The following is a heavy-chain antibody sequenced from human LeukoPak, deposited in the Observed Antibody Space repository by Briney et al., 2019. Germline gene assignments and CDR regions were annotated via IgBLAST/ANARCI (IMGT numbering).Heavy chain of an antibody. CDR2: INPNSGGT. V-gene: IGHV1-2*04. CDR3: ARVSPARSIASDY. D-gene: IGHD3-22*01. J-gene: IGHJ4*02. Sequence: ASVKVSCKASGYTFTGYYMHWVRQAPGQGLEWMGWINPNSGGTNYAQKFQGWVTMTRDTSISTAYMELSRLRSDDTAVYYCARVSPARSIASDYWGQGTLVTVSS. CDR1: GYTFTGYY.